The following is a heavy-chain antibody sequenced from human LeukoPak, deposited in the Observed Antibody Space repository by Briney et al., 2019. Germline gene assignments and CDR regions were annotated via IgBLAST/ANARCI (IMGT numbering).Heavy chain of an antibody. CDR3: AGRTYCGGDCYSSFDY. V-gene: IGHV1-69*13. CDR1: GGIFNSYG. D-gene: IGHD2-21*02. CDR2: IIPIFGTA. Sequence: SVKVSCKASGGIFNSYGISWVRQAPGQGLEWMGGIIPIFGTANYAQKFQGRVTITADESTSTAYMELSSLRSEDTAVYYCAGRTYCGGDCYSSFDYWGQGTLVTVSS. J-gene: IGHJ4*02.